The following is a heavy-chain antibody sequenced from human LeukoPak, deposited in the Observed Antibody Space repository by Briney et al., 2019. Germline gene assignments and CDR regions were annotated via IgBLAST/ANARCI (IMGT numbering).Heavy chain of an antibody. CDR2: ISSSGSNI. CDR1: GFTFSDYY. Sequence: PGGSLRLSCAASGFTFSDYYMSWIRQARGKGLEGVSYISSSGSNIYYADSVKGRFTIYRENAKNSVYLKMNSQRAEDTAVYYCASYYYYSSGYYSLDYWGQGTLVTVSS. J-gene: IGHJ4*02. D-gene: IGHD3-22*01. V-gene: IGHV3-11*01. CDR3: ASYYYYSSGYYSLDY.